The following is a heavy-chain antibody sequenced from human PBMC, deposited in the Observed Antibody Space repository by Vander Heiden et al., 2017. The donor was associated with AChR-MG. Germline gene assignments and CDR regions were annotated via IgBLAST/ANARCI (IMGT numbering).Heavy chain of an antibody. CDR3: ATVNYGTYALQG. Sequence: QVQLVQSGAEVRKPGASVKVSCKVSGYTFAELSMQRVRQNPGKGREWVGGFDPEYSNIIYSQKSQGRVTIAEDISADTACIELRSLSSEDTAVYYCATVNYGTYALQGWGQGTLVTVSS. CDR2: FDPEYSNI. V-gene: IGHV1-24*01. J-gene: IGHJ3*01. CDR1: GYTFAELS. D-gene: IGHD4-4*01.